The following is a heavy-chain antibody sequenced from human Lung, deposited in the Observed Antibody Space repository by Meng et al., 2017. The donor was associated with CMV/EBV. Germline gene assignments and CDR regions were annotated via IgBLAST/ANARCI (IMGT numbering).Heavy chain of an antibody. J-gene: IGHJ6*02. CDR3: ARTRIEVEPDGRKIKYYNYGMDV. CDR1: GYTFTTYD. D-gene: IGHD2-2*01. CDR2: MNPNSGNT. V-gene: IGHV1-8*01. Sequence: SVXVSXXASGYTFTTYDINWVRQATGQGLEWMGWMNPNSGNTGYAQKFQGRVTLTRVTSISTAYMELSSLTSDDTAVYYCARTRIEVEPDGRKIKYYNYGMDVWGQGTTVTVSS.